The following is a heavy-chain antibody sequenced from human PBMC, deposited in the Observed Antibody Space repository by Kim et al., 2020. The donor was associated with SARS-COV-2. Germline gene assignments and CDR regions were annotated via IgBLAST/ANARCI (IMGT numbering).Heavy chain of an antibody. V-gene: IGHV3-7*01. CDR2: IKQDGSEK. J-gene: IGHJ6*02. D-gene: IGHD6-19*01. CDR3: ARVGQEDRRYSSGWPYYNYYYYGMDV. Sequence: GGSLRLSCAASGFTFSSYWMSWVRQAPGKGLEWVANIKQDGSEKYYVDSVKGRFTISRDNAKNPLYLQMNSLRAEDTAVYYCARVGQEDRRYSSGWPYYNYYYYGMDVWGQGTTVTVSS. CDR1: GFTFSSYW.